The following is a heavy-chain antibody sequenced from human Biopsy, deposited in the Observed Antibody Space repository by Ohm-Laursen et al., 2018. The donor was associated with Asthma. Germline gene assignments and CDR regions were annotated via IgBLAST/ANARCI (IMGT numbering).Heavy chain of an antibody. CDR3: ASQSSGPDFWSGYYYFDY. J-gene: IGHJ4*02. CDR2: ISGSGGST. CDR1: GFTFSSYA. D-gene: IGHD3-3*01. V-gene: IGHV3-23*01. Sequence: GSLRLSCAASGFTFSSYAMSWVRQAPGKGLEWVSAISGSGGSTYYADSVKGRFTISRDNSKNTLYLQMNSLRAKDTAVYYCASQSSGPDFWSGYYYFDYWGQGTLVTVSS.